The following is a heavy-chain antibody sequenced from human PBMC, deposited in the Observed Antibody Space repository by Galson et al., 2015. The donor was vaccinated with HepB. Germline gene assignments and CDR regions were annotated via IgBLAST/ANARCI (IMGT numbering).Heavy chain of an antibody. CDR1: GYTFSSYS. D-gene: IGHD2-15*01. CDR2: ISAYNRNT. V-gene: IGHV1-18*01. J-gene: IGHJ5*02. Sequence: SVKVSCKASGYTFSSYSITWVRQAPGQGPEWMGWISAYNRNTDYARQLQGRVTMTTDTSTSTAYMELKSLRSDDTAVYYCARGALVVVVDATQNNWFDPWGQGTLVTVSS. CDR3: ARGALVVVVDATQNNWFDP.